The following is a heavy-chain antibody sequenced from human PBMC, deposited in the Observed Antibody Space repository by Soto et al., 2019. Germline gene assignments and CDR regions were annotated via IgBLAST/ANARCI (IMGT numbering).Heavy chain of an antibody. CDR1: GFTFSSYA. V-gene: IGHV3-64D*08. CDR3: VKGSLYYYDSSGYLSFDI. CDR2: ISSNGGST. D-gene: IGHD3-22*01. J-gene: IGHJ3*02. Sequence: HPGGSLRLSCSASGFTFSSYAMHWVRQAPGKGLEYVSAISSNGGSTYYADSVKGRFTISRDNSKNTLYLQMSSLRAEDTAVYYCVKGSLYYYDSSGYLSFDIWGQGTMVTVSS.